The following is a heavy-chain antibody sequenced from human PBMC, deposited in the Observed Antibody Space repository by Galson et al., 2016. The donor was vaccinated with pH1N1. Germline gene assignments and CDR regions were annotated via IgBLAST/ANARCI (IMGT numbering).Heavy chain of an antibody. CDR1: EFLVTDRF. Sequence: SLRLSCAASEFLVTDRFMSWVRQAPGKRPEWVSIIYPGGASYYADFAEGRFTISRDTSKNMLFLRMNNLRADDTALYYCATDTVPNGAVHWGLGTLVTVSS. V-gene: IGHV3-53*01. CDR3: ATDTVPNGAVH. J-gene: IGHJ4*02. D-gene: IGHD4-17*01. CDR2: IYPGGAS.